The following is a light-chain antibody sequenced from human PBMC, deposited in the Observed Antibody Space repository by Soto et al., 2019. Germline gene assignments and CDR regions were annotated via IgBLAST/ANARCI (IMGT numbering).Light chain of an antibody. V-gene: IGLV2-14*01. CDR3: SSYPSSSTPL. Sequence: QSALTQPASVSGAPGQSITISCTGTSSDVGGYNYVSWYQQHPGKAPKLMLYEVSNRPSGVSNRFSGSKSGNTASLTISGLQAEDEADYYCSSYPSSSTPLFGGGTKVTVL. J-gene: IGLJ2*01. CDR2: EVS. CDR1: SSDVGGYNY.